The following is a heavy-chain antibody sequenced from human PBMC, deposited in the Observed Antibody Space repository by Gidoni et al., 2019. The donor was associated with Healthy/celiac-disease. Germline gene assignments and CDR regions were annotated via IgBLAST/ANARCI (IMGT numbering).Heavy chain of an antibody. V-gene: IGHV4-39*01. CDR2: IYYSGST. CDR3: ARHYRLAGWFDP. CDR1: GGSISSSSYY. Sequence: QLQLQESGPGLVKPSETLSLTCTVSGGSISSSSYYWGWIRQPPGKGLEWIGSIYYSGSTYYNPSLKSRVTISVDTSKNQFSLKLSSVTAADTAVYYCARHYRLAGWFDPWGQGTLVTVSS. J-gene: IGHJ5*02. D-gene: IGHD3-3*02.